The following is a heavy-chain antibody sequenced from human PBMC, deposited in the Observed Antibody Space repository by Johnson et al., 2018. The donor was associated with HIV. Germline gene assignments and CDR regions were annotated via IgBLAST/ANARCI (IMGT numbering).Heavy chain of an antibody. CDR1: GFIFDDYG. CDR3: ANSGDKYSSNWGDAFDI. D-gene: IGHD6-13*01. CDR2: IVSDVSSA. V-gene: IGHV3-20*04. J-gene: IGHJ3*02. Sequence: VQLVESGGGVVRPGGSLRLSCAASGFIFDDYGMNWVRQAPGQGLVWVSRIVSDVSSAIYTDSVTGRFTISRDNAKNSLSLQMDSLRAEDTAVYYCANSGDKYSSNWGDAFDIWGQGTMVTVSS.